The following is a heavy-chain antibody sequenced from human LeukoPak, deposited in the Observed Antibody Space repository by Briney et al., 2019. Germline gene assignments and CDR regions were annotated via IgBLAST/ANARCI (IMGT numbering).Heavy chain of an antibody. J-gene: IGHJ4*02. V-gene: IGHV3-7*01. CDR2: IKQDGSEK. CDR3: ARDSEVGSGRPFDY. CDR1: GFTLSSYW. D-gene: IGHD3-10*01. Sequence: PGGSLRLSCATSGFTLSSYWMSWVRQAPGKGLEWVANIKQDGSEKYYVDSVKGRFTISRDNAKNSLYLQMNSLRAEDTAVYYCARDSEVGSGRPFDYWGQGTLVTVSS.